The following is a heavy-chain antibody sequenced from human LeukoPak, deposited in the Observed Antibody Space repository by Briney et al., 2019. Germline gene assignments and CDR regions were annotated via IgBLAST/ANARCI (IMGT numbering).Heavy chain of an antibody. J-gene: IGHJ6*02. Sequence: SETLSLTCAVYGGSFSGYYWSWIRQPPGKGLEWIGEINHSGSTNYNPSLKGRVTISVDTSKNQFSLKLSSVTAADTAVYYCARATGPFYYYYGMDVWGQGTTVTVSS. CDR2: INHSGST. V-gene: IGHV4-34*01. CDR3: ARATGPFYYYYGMDV. D-gene: IGHD3-9*01. CDR1: GGSFSGYY.